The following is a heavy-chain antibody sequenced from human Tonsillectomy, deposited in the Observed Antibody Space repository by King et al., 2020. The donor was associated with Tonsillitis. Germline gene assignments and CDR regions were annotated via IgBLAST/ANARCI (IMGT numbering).Heavy chain of an antibody. V-gene: IGHV3-23*04. J-gene: IGHJ4*02. D-gene: IGHD4-11*01. CDR2: VSGSGGST. CDR3: AKDLMTTVTSLNSAAIDH. Sequence: VQLVESGGGSVQPGGSLRLSCAASVFTFSNYAMNWVRQAPGKGLEWVSGVSGSGGSTYYADSVKGRFTVSRDNSKNTLFLQMNSPRAEDTAVYYCAKDLMTTVTSLNSAAIDHWGQGTLVTVSS. CDR1: VFTFSNYA.